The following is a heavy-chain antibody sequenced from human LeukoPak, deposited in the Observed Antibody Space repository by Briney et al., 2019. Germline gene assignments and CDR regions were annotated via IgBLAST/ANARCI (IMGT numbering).Heavy chain of an antibody. V-gene: IGHV4-34*01. CDR3: AREGLITIFGVVGY. D-gene: IGHD3-3*01. Sequence: SGTLSLTCAVYGGSFSGYYWSWIRQPPGKGLEWIGEINHSGSTNYNPSLKSRVTISVDTSKNQFSLKLSSVTAADTAVYYCAREGLITIFGVVGYWGQGTLVTVSS. CDR2: INHSGST. J-gene: IGHJ4*02. CDR1: GGSFSGYY.